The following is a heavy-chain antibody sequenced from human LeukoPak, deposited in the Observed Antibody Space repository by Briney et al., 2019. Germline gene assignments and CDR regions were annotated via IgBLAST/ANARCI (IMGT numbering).Heavy chain of an antibody. V-gene: IGHV3-21*01. CDR2: ISSSSSYI. J-gene: IGHJ4*02. Sequence: PGGSLRLSCAASGFTFSSYSMNWVRQAPGKGLEWVSSISSSSSYIYYADSVKGRFTISRDNAKNSLYLQMNSLRAEDTAVYYCARQPPGNIVVVTAATLLDYWGRGTLVTVSS. D-gene: IGHD2-21*02. CDR1: GFTFSSYS. CDR3: ARQPPGNIVVVTAATLLDY.